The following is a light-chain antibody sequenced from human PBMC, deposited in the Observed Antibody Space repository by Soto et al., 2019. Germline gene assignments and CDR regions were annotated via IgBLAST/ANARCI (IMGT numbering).Light chain of an antibody. V-gene: IGKV1-5*03. CDR1: QTIINW. Sequence: IQMTQSTSTLSASVGDRVPITCRASQTIINWLAWYQQKPGKAPKLLIYKASSLESEVPSRFSGSGSETEFTLTINSLQPDDSATYYCRQYHTYWWTFGQGTKVDI. CDR2: KAS. CDR3: RQYHTYWWT. J-gene: IGKJ1*01.